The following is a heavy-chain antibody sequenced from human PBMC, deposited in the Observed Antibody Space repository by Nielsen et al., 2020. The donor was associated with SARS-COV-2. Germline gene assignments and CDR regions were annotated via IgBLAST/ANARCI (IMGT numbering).Heavy chain of an antibody. V-gene: IGHV3-53*01. CDR2: IYSGGAT. D-gene: IGHD3-22*01. Sequence: GESLKISCAASGFAVSSNYMSWVRQSPVKGLEWVSVIYSGGATHYADSVKGRFTISRDDSKNTVYLQMNSLGADDTAVYYRARAPSPDDSSGGGYWGQGTLVTVSS. J-gene: IGHJ4*02. CDR1: GFAVSSNY. CDR3: ARAPSPDDSSGGGY.